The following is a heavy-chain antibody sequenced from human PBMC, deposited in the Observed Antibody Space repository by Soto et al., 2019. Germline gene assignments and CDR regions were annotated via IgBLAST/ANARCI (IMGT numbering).Heavy chain of an antibody. V-gene: IGHV1-69*13. Sequence: SVKVSCKASGXTFSSYAISWVRQAPGQGLEWMGGIIPIFGTANYAQKFQGRVTITADESTSTAYMELSSLRSEDTAVYFCARVVLNGYPLHFDYWGQGTLVTVSS. CDR1: GXTFSSYA. J-gene: IGHJ4*02. D-gene: IGHD3-9*01. CDR2: IIPIFGTA. CDR3: ARVVLNGYPLHFDY.